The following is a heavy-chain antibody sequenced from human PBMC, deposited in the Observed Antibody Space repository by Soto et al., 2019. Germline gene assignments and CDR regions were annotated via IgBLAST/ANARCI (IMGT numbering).Heavy chain of an antibody. CDR1: GFPFSSYR. CDR2: IWYDGSNK. J-gene: IGHJ5*02. D-gene: IGHD3-3*01. CDR3: ARRSATYYDFWSGPIGDWFDP. Sequence: GESLKISCAASGFPFSSYRMHLVRQAPGKGLEWVAVIWYDGSNKYYADSVKGRFTISRDNSKNTLYLQMNSLRAEDTAVYYCARRSATYYDFWSGPIGDWFDPWGQGTLVTVSS. V-gene: IGHV3-33*01.